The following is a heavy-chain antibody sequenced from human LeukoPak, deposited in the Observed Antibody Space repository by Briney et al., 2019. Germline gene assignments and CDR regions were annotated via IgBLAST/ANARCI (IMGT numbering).Heavy chain of an antibody. CDR1: GFTFSSYG. J-gene: IGHJ4*02. V-gene: IGHV3-23*01. D-gene: IGHD1-26*01. CDR2: ISGSGGST. Sequence: GGSLRLSCAASGFTFSSYGMSWVRQAPGKGLEWVSAISGSGGSTYYADSVKGRFTISRDNAKNSLYLQMNSLRAEDTAVYYCARDDWELGHYFDYWGQGTLVTVSS. CDR3: ARDDWELGHYFDY.